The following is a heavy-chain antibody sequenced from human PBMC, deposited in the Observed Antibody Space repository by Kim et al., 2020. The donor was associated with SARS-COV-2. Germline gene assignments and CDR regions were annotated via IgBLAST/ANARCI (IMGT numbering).Heavy chain of an antibody. Sequence: SQTLSLTCAISGDSVSSNSVAWNWIRQSPSRGLEWLGRTYYRSKWYNDYSASVRSRITINPDTSKNQFSLQLNSVTPEDTAVYYCGRSFAARIDYWGQGTLVTVSS. D-gene: IGHD6-25*01. V-gene: IGHV6-1*01. CDR2: TYYRSKWYN. J-gene: IGHJ4*02. CDR1: GDSVSSNSVA. CDR3: GRSFAARIDY.